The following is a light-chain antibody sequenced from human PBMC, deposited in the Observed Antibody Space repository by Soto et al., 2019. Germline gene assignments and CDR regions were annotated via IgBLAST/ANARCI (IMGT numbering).Light chain of an antibody. V-gene: IGKV1-33*01. CDR1: QNIRNY. J-gene: IGKJ4*01. CDR2: DGS. Sequence: DIQMTQSPPSLSASVGDSVTITCQATQNIRNYLNWYQHKPGRAPKLLIYDGSSLQTGVPSRFSGSGSGTDFTLIITDHQSEDDATYYCQQYDYVPLTFGGGTKV. CDR3: QQYDYVPLT.